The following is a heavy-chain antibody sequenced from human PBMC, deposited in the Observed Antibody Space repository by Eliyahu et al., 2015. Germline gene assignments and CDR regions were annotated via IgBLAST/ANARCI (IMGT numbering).Heavy chain of an antibody. J-gene: IGHJ5*02. D-gene: IGHD1-1*01. Sequence: QVQLQQWGAGLLKPSETLXXTCXXYGGSFSGYXXXWIRQPPGKGLEWIGEINHSGSTNYNPSLKSRVTISVDTSKNQFSLKLSSVTAADTAVYYCARGLGTTGTTGWFDPWGQGTLVTVSS. V-gene: IGHV4-34*01. CDR2: INHSGST. CDR3: ARGLGTTGTTGWFDP. CDR1: GGSFSGYX.